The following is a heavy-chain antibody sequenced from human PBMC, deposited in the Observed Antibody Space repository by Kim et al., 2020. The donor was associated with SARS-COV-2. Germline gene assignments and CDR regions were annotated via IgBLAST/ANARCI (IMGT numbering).Heavy chain of an antibody. V-gene: IGHV3-33*01. J-gene: IGHJ4*02. D-gene: IGHD3-10*01. CDR3: ARDFRFGELLYDY. Sequence: DAEYVKGRFNISRDNSKNTLYLQVNGLRAEDTAVYYCARDFRFGELLYDYWGQGTLVTVSS.